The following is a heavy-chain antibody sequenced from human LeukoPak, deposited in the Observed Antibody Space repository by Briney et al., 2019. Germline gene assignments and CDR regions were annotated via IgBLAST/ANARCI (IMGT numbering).Heavy chain of an antibody. J-gene: IGHJ5*02. CDR1: GGSISSSSYY. CDR3: ARDNLVVGSGSYYNVRNWFDP. V-gene: IGHV4-39*02. D-gene: IGHD3-10*01. CDR2: IYYSGST. Sequence: SETLSLTCTVSGGSISSSSYYWGWIRQPPGKGLEWIGSIYYSGSTYYNPSLKSRVTISVDTSKNQFSLKLSSVTAADTAVYYCARDNLVVGSGSYYNVRNWFDPWGQGTLVTVSS.